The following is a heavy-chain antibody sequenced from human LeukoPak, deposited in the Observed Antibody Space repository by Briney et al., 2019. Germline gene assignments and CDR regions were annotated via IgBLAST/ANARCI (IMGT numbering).Heavy chain of an antibody. J-gene: IGHJ4*02. CDR2: IYSDGSSA. CDR1: GFTFSTYW. CDR3: ARGTATTAGIDY. Sequence: PGGSLRLSCAASGFTFSTYWMHWVRHAPGNGLVWVSHIYSDGSSATYGDSAKGRFTISRDNAKNTLYLQMSSLRAEDTAVYYCARGTATTAGIDYWGQGTLVAVSS. D-gene: IGHD6-13*01. V-gene: IGHV3-74*01.